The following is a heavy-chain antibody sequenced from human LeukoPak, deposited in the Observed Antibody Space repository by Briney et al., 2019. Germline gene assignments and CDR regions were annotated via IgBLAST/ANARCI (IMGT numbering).Heavy chain of an antibody. Sequence: GGSLRLSCAASGFTFSSYEMTWVRQAPGKGLEWVSYISGSGSSIHYADSVKGRFTISRDNAKNSLYLQMNSLRAEDTAVYYCVRRVGANLFDYWGQGTRVTVSS. CDR2: ISGSGSSI. J-gene: IGHJ4*02. CDR3: VRRVGANLFDY. V-gene: IGHV3-48*03. D-gene: IGHD1-26*01. CDR1: GFTFSSYE.